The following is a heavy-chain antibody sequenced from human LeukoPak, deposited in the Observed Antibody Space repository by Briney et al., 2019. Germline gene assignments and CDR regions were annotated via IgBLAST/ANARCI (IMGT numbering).Heavy chain of an antibody. D-gene: IGHD3-22*01. CDR1: GFSLSNDW. J-gene: IGHJ4*02. CDR3: TSGPGGYYYSSVYVSPTD. V-gene: IGHV3-15*01. CDR2: IKSKTDGGKT. Sequence: GGSLRLSCAASGFSLSNDWGSWVRQAPGKGLEWVGRIKSKTDGGKTDYGAPVKGRFTISRDDSKNTLYLQMNSLRTEDTAVYYCTSGPGGYYYSSVYVSPTDWRQATLVTVSS.